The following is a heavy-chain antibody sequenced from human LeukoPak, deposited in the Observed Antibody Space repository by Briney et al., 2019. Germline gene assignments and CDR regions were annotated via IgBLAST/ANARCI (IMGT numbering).Heavy chain of an antibody. D-gene: IGHD1-20*01. Sequence: PSETLSLTCAVSGGSISSYYWSWLRQPPGKGLEWIGYIHYSGSTNYNPSLKSRVTISVDTSKDQFSLKVNSVTAADTAVYYCARETITGRAFDIWGQGTMVTVSS. J-gene: IGHJ3*02. CDR2: IHYSGST. V-gene: IGHV4-59*01. CDR3: ARETITGRAFDI. CDR1: GGSISSYY.